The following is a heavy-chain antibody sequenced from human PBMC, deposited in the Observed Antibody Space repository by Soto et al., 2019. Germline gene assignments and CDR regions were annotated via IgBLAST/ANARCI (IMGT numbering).Heavy chain of an antibody. CDR1: GFTFSSYS. Sequence: EVQLVESGGGLVKPGGSLRLSCAASGFTFSSYSMNWVRQAPGKGLEWVSCIISSSSYIYYEDSVKGRFTISRDNAKNTRYLRMNSRRAEDTAVYYCARALGEYVWGSDRDYAFDIWGQGTIVTVAS. CDR2: IISSSSYI. D-gene: IGHD3-16*02. CDR3: ARALGEYVWGSDRDYAFDI. J-gene: IGHJ3*02. V-gene: IGHV3-21*01.